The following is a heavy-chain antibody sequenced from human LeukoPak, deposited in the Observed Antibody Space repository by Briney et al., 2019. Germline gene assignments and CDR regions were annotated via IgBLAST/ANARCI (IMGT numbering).Heavy chain of an antibody. CDR2: IYYSGST. V-gene: IGHV4-59*01. Sequence: TSETLSLTCTVSGDSISGYYGSWIRQPPGKGLEWIGSIYYSGSTNYNPSLKSRVTISVDTSKNQFSLKLSSVTAADTAVYYCARDSSYDSSGYFRDWGQGTLVTVSS. J-gene: IGHJ4*02. D-gene: IGHD3-22*01. CDR1: GDSISGYY. CDR3: ARDSSYDSSGYFRD.